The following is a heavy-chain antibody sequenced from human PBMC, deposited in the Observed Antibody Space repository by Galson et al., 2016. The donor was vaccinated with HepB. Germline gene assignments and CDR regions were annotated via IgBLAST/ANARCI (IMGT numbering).Heavy chain of an antibody. CDR2: ISYSGNT. J-gene: IGHJ3*02. D-gene: IGHD5-18*01. V-gene: IGHV4-39*01. CDR1: GDSISRSSYY. CDR3: AGGKYTYGSFHTLDI. Sequence: SETLSLTCTVSGDSISRSSYYWGWIRQPPGKGLEWIGTISYSGNTYYNPPLMGRVSISMDTSKNQFSLRLSSVTAADTAVYYCAGGKYTYGSFHTLDIWGQGTVVTVSS.